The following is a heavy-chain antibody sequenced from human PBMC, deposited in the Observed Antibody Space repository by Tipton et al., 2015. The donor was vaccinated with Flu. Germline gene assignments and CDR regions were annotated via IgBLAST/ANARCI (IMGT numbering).Heavy chain of an antibody. J-gene: IGHJ6*02. CDR3: ARVSLVATNDQNGLDV. CDR1: GYTFTTYG. CDR2: ISGYNGDI. D-gene: IGHD5-12*01. Sequence: QSGAEVKKPGASVKVSCKASGYTFTTYGISWVRQAPGQGLEWMGWISGYNGDIKYGEKFQGRVTMTTEGSTSTAFMELRSLTSDDTAVYFCARVSLVATNDQNGLDVWGQGTTVTVSS. V-gene: IGHV1-18*01.